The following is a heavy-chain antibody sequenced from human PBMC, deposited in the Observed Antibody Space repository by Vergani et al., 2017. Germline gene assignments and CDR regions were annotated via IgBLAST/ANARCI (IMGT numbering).Heavy chain of an antibody. V-gene: IGHV5-10-1*01. D-gene: IGHD2-21*02. J-gene: IGHJ5*02. CDR2: IDPSDSYT. CDR3: ASYPSAYGGGDCYSGWFDP. CDR1: GYSFTSYW. Sequence: EVQLVQSGAEVKKPGESLRISCKGSGYSFTSYWISWVRQMPGKGLEWMGRIDPSDSYTNYSPSFQGHVTISADKSSSTAYLQWSSLKASDTAMYYCASYPSAYGGGDCYSGWFDPWGQGTLVTVSS.